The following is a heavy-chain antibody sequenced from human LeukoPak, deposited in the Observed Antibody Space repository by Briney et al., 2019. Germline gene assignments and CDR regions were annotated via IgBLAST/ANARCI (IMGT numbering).Heavy chain of an antibody. CDR2: IYSGGST. CDR1: GFTVSSNY. Sequence: GGSLRLSCAASGFTVSSNYMSWVRQAPGKGLEWVSIIYSGGSTYYADSVKGRFTISRHNSMNTLYLQMNSLRTEDTAVYYCARGGGAARLFDYWGQGTLVTVSS. CDR3: ARGGGAARLFDY. D-gene: IGHD6-6*01. J-gene: IGHJ4*02. V-gene: IGHV3-53*04.